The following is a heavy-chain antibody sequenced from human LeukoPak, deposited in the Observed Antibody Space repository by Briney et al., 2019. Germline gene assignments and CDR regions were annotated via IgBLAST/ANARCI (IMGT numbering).Heavy chain of an antibody. V-gene: IGHV4-59*01. Sequence: PSETLSLTCTVSGGSISSYYWSWIRQPPGKGLEWIGYINHIGSTNHNPSLRSRVTISVDTSKNQFSLKLRSETAADTAVYYCASEALTIFPPYFDSWGQGTLVTVSS. J-gene: IGHJ4*02. CDR1: GGSISSYY. CDR3: ASEALTIFPPYFDS. CDR2: INHIGST. D-gene: IGHD3-9*01.